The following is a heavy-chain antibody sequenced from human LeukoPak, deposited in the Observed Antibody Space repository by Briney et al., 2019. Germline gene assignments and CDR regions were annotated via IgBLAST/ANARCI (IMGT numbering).Heavy chain of an antibody. J-gene: IGHJ3*02. CDR2: TTPIFGSA. CDR3: AGALFHFDSSGYDMDGYDI. V-gene: IGHV1-69*05. D-gene: IGHD3-22*01. CDR1: GGTFRNYA. Sequence: GASVKVSSKASGGTFRNYALSWVRQGPGKGLEWMGGTTPIFGSAEYAQNFQGRVTVTTDESTSTAYMEMSSLRSDDTAVYYCAGALFHFDSSGYDMDGYDIWGQGTMVTVSS.